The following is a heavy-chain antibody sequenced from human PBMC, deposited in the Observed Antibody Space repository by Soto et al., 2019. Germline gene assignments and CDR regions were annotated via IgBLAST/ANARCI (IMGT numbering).Heavy chain of an antibody. Sequence: GGSLRLSCAASGFTFNSYAMSWVRQAPGKGLKWVSAISGSGGSTYYADSVKGRFTISRDNSKNTLYLQMNSLRAEDTAVYYCAKNNDFWSGSVDVWGQGTTVTVSS. CDR2: ISGSGGST. V-gene: IGHV3-23*01. CDR1: GFTFNSYA. J-gene: IGHJ6*02. CDR3: AKNNDFWSGSVDV. D-gene: IGHD3-3*01.